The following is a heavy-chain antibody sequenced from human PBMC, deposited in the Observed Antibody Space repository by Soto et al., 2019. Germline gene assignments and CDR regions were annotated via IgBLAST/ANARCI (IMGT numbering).Heavy chain of an antibody. CDR1: GFTFSSYG. V-gene: IGHV3-30*03. Sequence: QVQLVESGGGVVQPGRSLRLSCAASGFTFSSYGMHWVRQAPGKGLEWVAVISYDGSNKYYADSVKGRFTISRDNSKNSLYLQMNGRRAEDTAVYYCATDYGYCSGCSCYSSGWFDPWGKGTLVTVSS. CDR2: ISYDGSNK. CDR3: ATDYGYCSGCSCYSSGWFDP. J-gene: IGHJ5*02. D-gene: IGHD2-15*01.